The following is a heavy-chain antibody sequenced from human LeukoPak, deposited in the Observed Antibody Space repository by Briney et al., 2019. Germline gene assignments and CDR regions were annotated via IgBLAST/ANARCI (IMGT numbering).Heavy chain of an antibody. V-gene: IGHV1-46*01. CDR2: IIPSGGST. Sequence: GASVNVSFKASGYNFINYYMHWVRQAPGQGLEWMGIIIPSGGSTIYAQKFEGRVTMTRDTSTTTVYMELSSLRSEDTAIYYCAREEGTTGSFDIWGQGTIVTVSS. J-gene: IGHJ3*02. CDR3: AREEGTTGSFDI. CDR1: GYNFINYY. D-gene: IGHD4-17*01.